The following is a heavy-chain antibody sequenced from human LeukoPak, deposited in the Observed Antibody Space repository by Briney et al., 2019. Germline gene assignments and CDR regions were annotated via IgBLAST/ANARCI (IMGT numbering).Heavy chain of an antibody. CDR3: AKKGYYDGSGYYMYYFDH. D-gene: IGHD3-22*01. J-gene: IGHJ4*02. V-gene: IGHV3-74*01. Sequence: PGGSLRLSCVASGFTFSKYWLHWVRQAPGKGLVWFSRINPDDKSTSYADSVKGRFTISRDDAKKTLYLQMNSLRAEDTAVYYCAKKGYYDGSGYYMYYFDHWGQGTLVTVSS. CDR2: INPDDKST. CDR1: GFTFSKYW.